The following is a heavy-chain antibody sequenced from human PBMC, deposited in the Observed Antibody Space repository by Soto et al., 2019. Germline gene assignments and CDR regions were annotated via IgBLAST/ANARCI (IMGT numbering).Heavy chain of an antibody. V-gene: IGHV1-2*02. CDR3: VRGESTDCSTGVCPFNYNYQLDV. CDR2: FNPKSEGT. D-gene: IGHD5-12*01. Sequence: QVQLLQSGAEVRKPGASVRVSCKASGYTLNDYLIYWVRQAPGEGLEWMGRFNPKSEGTAFAQSFQGRVTLARDTSINAVYMEMYRLRSDDTAVYYCVRGESTDCSTGVCPFNYNYQLDVWGQGSRVIVSS. J-gene: IGHJ6*02. CDR1: GYTLNDYL.